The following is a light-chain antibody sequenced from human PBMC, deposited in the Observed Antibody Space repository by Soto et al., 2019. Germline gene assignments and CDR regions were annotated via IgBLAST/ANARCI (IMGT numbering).Light chain of an antibody. Sequence: EIVMTQSPLSLPVTPGEPASISCKSSQSLLHSNGYNFLDWYLQKPGQSPRLLIYLGSNRASGVPDRFSGSGSGTDFTLKISRVEAEDVGVYYGMQALQTPRTFGQGTKVELK. CDR2: LGS. J-gene: IGKJ1*01. CDR3: MQALQTPRT. CDR1: QSLLHSNGYNF. V-gene: IGKV2-28*01.